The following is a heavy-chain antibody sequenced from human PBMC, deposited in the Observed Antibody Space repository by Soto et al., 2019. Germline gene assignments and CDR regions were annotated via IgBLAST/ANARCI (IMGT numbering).Heavy chain of an antibody. Sequence: SLRLSCAASGFTFSSYAMHWVRQAPGKGLEWVAVISYDGSNKYYADSVKGRFTISRDNSKNTLYLQMNSLRAEDTAVYYCARDMKFPRGYYYGMDVWGQGTTVTVSS. D-gene: IGHD3-10*01. J-gene: IGHJ6*02. CDR2: ISYDGSNK. CDR1: GFTFSSYA. CDR3: ARDMKFPRGYYYGMDV. V-gene: IGHV3-30-3*01.